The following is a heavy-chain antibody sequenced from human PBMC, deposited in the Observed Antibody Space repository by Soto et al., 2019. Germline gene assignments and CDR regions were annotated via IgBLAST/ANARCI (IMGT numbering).Heavy chain of an antibody. CDR2: IYYSGST. CDR3: ARDSSASGNYYYGMDV. Sequence: SETLSLTCTVSGGSISSGDYYWSWIRQPPGKGLEWIGYIYYSGSTYYNPSLKSRVTISVDTSKNQFSLKLSSVTAADTAVYYCARDSSASGNYYYGMDVWGQGTTVTVSS. J-gene: IGHJ6*02. V-gene: IGHV4-30-4*01. CDR1: GGSISSGDYY. D-gene: IGHD6-25*01.